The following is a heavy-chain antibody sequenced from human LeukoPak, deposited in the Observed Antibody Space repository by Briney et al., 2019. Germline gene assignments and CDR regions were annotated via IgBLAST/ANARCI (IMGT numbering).Heavy chain of an antibody. J-gene: IGHJ4*02. CDR1: GFTFSSYA. V-gene: IGHV3-23*01. Sequence: GGSLRLSCAASGFTFSSYAMSWVRQAPGKGLEWVSAISGSGGSTYYADSVKGRFTVSRDNSKNTLYLQMNSLRAEDTAVYYCARLGQWLEFDYWGQGTLVPVSS. D-gene: IGHD6-19*01. CDR3: ARLGQWLEFDY. CDR2: ISGSGGST.